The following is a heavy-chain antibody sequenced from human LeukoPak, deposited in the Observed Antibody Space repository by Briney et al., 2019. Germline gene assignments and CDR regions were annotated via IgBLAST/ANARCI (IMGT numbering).Heavy chain of an antibody. J-gene: IGHJ4*02. V-gene: IGHV3-53*01. CDR2: IYSGGST. CDR1: GFTVISNY. Sequence: GGSLRLSCAASGFTVISNYMTWVRQAPGKGLECVSVIYSGGSTHYADSAKSRFTIFRDNSKNTLYLKMNSLTAEDTAVYYCAPRGAYSYGSGTYLGYWGQGTLVTVSS. D-gene: IGHD3-10*01. CDR3: APRGAYSYGSGTYLGY.